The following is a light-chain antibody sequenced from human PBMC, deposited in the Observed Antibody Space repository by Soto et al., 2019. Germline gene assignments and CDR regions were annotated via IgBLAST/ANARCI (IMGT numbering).Light chain of an antibody. V-gene: IGKV3-15*01. CDR1: QSVSSN. Sequence: EIVMTQSPATLSVSPGERATLSCRASQSVSSNLAWYQHKPGQAPRLLIFRASTRATGVPARVSGSGSGTEFTLTISSLQSEDFAVYYCQQYNNWPPEHTFGQGTKLEIK. CDR3: QQYNNWPPEHT. J-gene: IGKJ2*01. CDR2: RAS.